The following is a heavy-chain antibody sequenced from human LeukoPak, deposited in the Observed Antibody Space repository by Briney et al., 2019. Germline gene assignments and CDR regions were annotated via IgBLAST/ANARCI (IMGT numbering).Heavy chain of an antibody. CDR1: GFNFGSYS. Sequence: AGGSLRLSCAASGFNFGSYSMTWVRQAPGKGLEWVSAISGSGGSTYYADSVKGRFTISRDNSKNTLYLQMNSLRAEDTAVYYCAKDSLRYFDWLLSVPLEPQNAFDIWGQGTMVTVSS. V-gene: IGHV3-23*01. J-gene: IGHJ3*02. CDR3: AKDSLRYFDWLLSVPLEPQNAFDI. D-gene: IGHD3-9*01. CDR2: ISGSGGST.